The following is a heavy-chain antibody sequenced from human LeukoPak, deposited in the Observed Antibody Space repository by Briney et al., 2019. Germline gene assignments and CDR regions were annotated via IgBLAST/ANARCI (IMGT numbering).Heavy chain of an antibody. J-gene: IGHJ3*02. Sequence: GGSLRLSCEASGFTFSSYWMSWVSQAPGKGPEWVAHIKENGNEQYYADSVKGRFTISRDNVKQSLCLQMNSLRAEDTAVYYCARGPGDFDASDIWGQGTMVTVSS. CDR1: GFTFSSYW. D-gene: IGHD1-14*01. CDR2: IKENGNEQ. V-gene: IGHV3-7*01. CDR3: ARGPGDFDASDI.